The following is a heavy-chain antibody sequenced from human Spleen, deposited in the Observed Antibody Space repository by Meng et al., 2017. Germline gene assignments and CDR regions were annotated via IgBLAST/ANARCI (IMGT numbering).Heavy chain of an antibody. CDR2: IDPKNGDT. J-gene: IGHJ4*02. Sequence: QAQVVQAGAEVKEPGASVKVSCKPSGYNFPDYYIHWVRQAPGQGLEWMGRIDPKNGDTHYAQKFQGRVTMTGDTSISTAYMDLSGLRSDDTAVYYCARDEDISAAGKLFGDYWGQGTLVTVSS. CDR3: ARDEDISAAGKLFGDY. CDR1: GYNFPDYY. V-gene: IGHV1-2*06. D-gene: IGHD6-13*01.